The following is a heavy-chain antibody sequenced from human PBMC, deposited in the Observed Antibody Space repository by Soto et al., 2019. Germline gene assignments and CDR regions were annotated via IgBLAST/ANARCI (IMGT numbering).Heavy chain of an antibody. V-gene: IGHV5-10-1*01. Sequence: SGESLKISWKGSGYSFTSYWSSWVRQMPGKGLEWMGRIDPSDSYTNYSPSFQGHVIISADKSISTAYLQWSSLKASDTAMYYCARHRYVKDSTAGMITFGGVVYYYYGMDVWGQGTTVTVSS. CDR3: ARHRYVKDSTAGMITFGGVVYYYYGMDV. D-gene: IGHD3-16*01. CDR2: IDPSDSYT. CDR1: GYSFTSYW. J-gene: IGHJ6*02.